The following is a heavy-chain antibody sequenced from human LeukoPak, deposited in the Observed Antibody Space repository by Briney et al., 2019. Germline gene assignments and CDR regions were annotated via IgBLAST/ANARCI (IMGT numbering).Heavy chain of an antibody. CDR1: GITLSNYG. V-gene: IGHV3-23*01. D-gene: IGHD3-10*01. J-gene: IGHJ4*02. Sequence: GGSLRLSCAVSGITLSNYGMSSVRQAPRNGLEWVAAISDRGGTTTYADSVKGRFTISRENSRNTLYLQVNSLRAEDTAVYFCAKRGVVIRVILVGFHREAYYFDSGGQGAMVTVSS. CDR3: AKRGVVIRVILVGFHREAYYFDS. CDR2: ISDRGGTT.